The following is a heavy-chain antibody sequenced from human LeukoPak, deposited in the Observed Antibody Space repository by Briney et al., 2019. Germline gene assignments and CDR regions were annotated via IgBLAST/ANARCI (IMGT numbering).Heavy chain of an antibody. D-gene: IGHD2-21*01. J-gene: IGHJ4*02. CDR2: IYYSGST. Sequence: PSETLSLTCAVYGGSFSGYYWSWIRQPPGKGLEWIGSIYYSGSTYYNPSLKSRVTISVDTSTNQFFLKLSSVTAADTAVYFCARHPSSYSSFDYWGQGTLVTVSS. CDR1: GGSFSGYY. V-gene: IGHV4-34*01. CDR3: ARHPSSYSSFDY.